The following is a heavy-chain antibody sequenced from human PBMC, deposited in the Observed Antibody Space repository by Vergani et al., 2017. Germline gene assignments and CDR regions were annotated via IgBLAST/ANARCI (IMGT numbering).Heavy chain of an antibody. CDR1: GGSISSGGYY. CDR2: IYYSGST. D-gene: IGHD5/OR15-5a*01. V-gene: IGHV4-31*03. J-gene: IGHJ6*03. CDR3: ARVNGGDPHSSVDGSADEQRSSYYYYYMDV. Sequence: QVQLQESGPGLVKPSKTLSLTCTVSGGSISSGGYYWSWIRQHPGKGLEWIGYIYYSGSTYDNPSLKSRVTISVDTSKNQFSLKLSSVTAADKAVDYCARVNGGDPHSSVDGSADEQRSSYYYYYMDVWGKGTTVTVSS.